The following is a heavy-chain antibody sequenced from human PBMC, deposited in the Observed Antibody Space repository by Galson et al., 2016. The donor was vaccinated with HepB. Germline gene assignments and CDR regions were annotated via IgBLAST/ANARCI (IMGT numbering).Heavy chain of an antibody. V-gene: IGHV3-30*18. J-gene: IGHJ6*02. D-gene: IGHD3-16*02. CDR2: ISYDGSNK. CDR1: GFTFSRYG. Sequence: SLRLSCAASGFTFSRYGMHWVRQAPGKGLEWVAVISYDGSNKYYGDSVKGRFTISRDNSKNTLYLQMNSLRAEDTAVYYCANGLLITFGGVFDRTREMDVWGQGTTVSVSS. CDR3: ANGLLITFGGVFDRTREMDV.